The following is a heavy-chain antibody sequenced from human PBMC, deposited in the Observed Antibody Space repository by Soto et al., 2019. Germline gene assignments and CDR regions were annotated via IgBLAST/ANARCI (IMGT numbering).Heavy chain of an antibody. V-gene: IGHV3-30-3*01. Sequence: QVQLVESGGGVVQPGRSLRLSCAASGFTFSSYAMHWVRQAPGKGLAWVAVISYDGSNKYYADSVKGRFTISRDNSKNTLYLQMNSLRAEDTAVYYCASVDHPQVDTAMVSGLYGMDVWGQGTTVTVSS. CDR1: GFTFSSYA. D-gene: IGHD5-18*01. CDR2: ISYDGSNK. J-gene: IGHJ6*02. CDR3: ASVDHPQVDTAMVSGLYGMDV.